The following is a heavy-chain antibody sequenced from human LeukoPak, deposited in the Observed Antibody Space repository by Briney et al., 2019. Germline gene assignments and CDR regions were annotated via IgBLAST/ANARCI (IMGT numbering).Heavy chain of an antibody. CDR1: GGSFSSYG. D-gene: IGHD5-18*01. CDR2: IIPMLGRS. Sequence: ASVKVSCKASGGSFSSYGISWVRQAPGQGLEWMGGIIPMLGRSNYAQKFQGRVTISTDESTSTAYMEMSSLRSEDTAVYYCARDDHTANNWFDPWGQGTLVTVSS. V-gene: IGHV1-69*05. CDR3: ARDDHTANNWFDP. J-gene: IGHJ5*02.